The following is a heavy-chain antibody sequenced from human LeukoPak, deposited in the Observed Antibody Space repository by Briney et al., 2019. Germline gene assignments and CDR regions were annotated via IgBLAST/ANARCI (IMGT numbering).Heavy chain of an antibody. V-gene: IGHV5-51*01. CDR2: MNPGDADA. D-gene: IGHD6-19*01. CDR1: GYTFTRYW. J-gene: IGHJ4*02. Sequence: GEPLKICCKGSGYTFTRYWIAWVRQMPGKGLEWMAIMNPGDADATYSPSFQGQVTVSVDKSVSTAYLQWSSLRAADTAIYYCARRPTSGQYYFDEWGQGTLVTVPS. CDR3: ARRPTSGQYYFDE.